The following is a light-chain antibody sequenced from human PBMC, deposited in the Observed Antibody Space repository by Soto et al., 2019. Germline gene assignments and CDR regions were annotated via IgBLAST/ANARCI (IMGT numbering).Light chain of an antibody. CDR2: WAS. V-gene: IGKV4-1*01. CDR3: QQYYSAPIT. Sequence: DIVMTQSPDSLAVSLGERATINCKSSQSVLYSSNNKNYLAWYQQKPGQPPKLLIYWASTRESRVPDRFSGSGSGADFTLTINSLQAEDVAVYYCQQYYSAPITFGQGTRLEIK. J-gene: IGKJ5*01. CDR1: QSVLYSSNNKNY.